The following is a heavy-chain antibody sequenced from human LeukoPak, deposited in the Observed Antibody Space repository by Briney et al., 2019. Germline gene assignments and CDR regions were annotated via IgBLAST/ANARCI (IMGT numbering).Heavy chain of an antibody. CDR3: AKSGTYSSSSGYIDS. CDR1: GFTFKYYA. D-gene: IGHD6-6*01. J-gene: IGHJ4*02. Sequence: PGRSLRLSCAASGFTFKYYAMHWVRQAPGKGLEWVSSISWNSGNVDYADSVKGRFTLSRDNAKNSLYLQMSSLRAEDTALYYCAKSGTYSSSSGYIDSWGQGTLVTVSS. V-gene: IGHV3-9*01. CDR2: ISWNSGNV.